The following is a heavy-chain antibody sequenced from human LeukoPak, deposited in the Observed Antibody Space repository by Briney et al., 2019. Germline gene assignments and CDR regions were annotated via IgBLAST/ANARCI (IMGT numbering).Heavy chain of an antibody. CDR3: ARVAGYGDYDGYYGMDV. Sequence: GGSPRLSCAASGFTFSDYYMSWIRQAPGKGLEWVSYISSSGSTIYYADSVKGRFTISRDNAKNSLYLQMNSLRAEDTAMYYCARVAGYGDYDGYYGMDVWGQGTTVTVSS. CDR1: GFTFSDYY. D-gene: IGHD4-17*01. J-gene: IGHJ6*02. CDR2: ISSSGSTI. V-gene: IGHV3-11*01.